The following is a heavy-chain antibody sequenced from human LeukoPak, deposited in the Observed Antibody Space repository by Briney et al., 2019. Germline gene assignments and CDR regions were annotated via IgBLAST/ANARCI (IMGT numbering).Heavy chain of an antibody. J-gene: IGHJ3*02. V-gene: IGHV4-59*01. D-gene: IGHD1-7*01. CDR1: GDSISSYY. CDR2: IHYSGST. Sequence: SETLSLTCTVSGDSISSYYWSWIRQPPGKGLEWIGYIHYSGSTNYNPSLKSRVTISVDTSKNQFSLKLSSVTAADTAVYYCARGPVGGTTYNDGDAFDIWGQGTMVTVSS. CDR3: ARGPVGGTTYNDGDAFDI.